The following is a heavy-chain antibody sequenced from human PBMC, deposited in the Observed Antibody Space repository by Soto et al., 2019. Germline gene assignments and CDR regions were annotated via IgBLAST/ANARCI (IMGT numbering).Heavy chain of an antibody. CDR2: ISPDGSEE. D-gene: IGHD2-8*02. CDR3: TSDLSHDTGP. J-gene: IGHJ5*02. CDR1: GFTFSGYW. Sequence: EVQLVESGGGLVPPGGSLRLSCAASGFTFSGYWMTWVRQAPGKGLEGVANISPDGSEEYYVDSVKGRFTISRDNAKNSVYLQLNSLRGEDTALYYCTSDLSHDTGPWGQGTQVTVSS. V-gene: IGHV3-7*04.